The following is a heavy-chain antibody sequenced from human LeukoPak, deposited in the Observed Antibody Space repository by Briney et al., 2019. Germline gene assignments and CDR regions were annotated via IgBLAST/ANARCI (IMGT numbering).Heavy chain of an antibody. CDR1: GFTFSSYS. Sequence: GGSLRLSCAASGFTFSSYSMNWVRQAPGKGLEWVSSISSSSSYIYYADSVKGRFTISRDNAKNSLYLQMNSLRAEDTAVYYCARATMKWLVPGGYYYYGMDVWGQGTTVTVSS. CDR2: ISSSSSYI. CDR3: ARATMKWLVPGGYYYYGMDV. J-gene: IGHJ6*02. D-gene: IGHD6-19*01. V-gene: IGHV3-21*01.